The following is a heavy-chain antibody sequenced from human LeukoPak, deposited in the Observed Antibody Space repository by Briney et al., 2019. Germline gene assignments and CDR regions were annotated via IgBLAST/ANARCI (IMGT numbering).Heavy chain of an antibody. V-gene: IGHV3-23*01. CDR3: AKDGWNNDCSFFPCVFDI. CDR2: ISGRGGST. Sequence: GGSLRLSCAASGFTFSSYAMSWVRQAPGKGLEWVSTISGRGGSTYYADSVKGRFTISRDNSKNTMYLQMNSLRPEDTAVYYCAKDGWNNDCSFFPCVFDIWGRGTMVTVSS. J-gene: IGHJ3*02. D-gene: IGHD2-21*02. CDR1: GFTFSSYA.